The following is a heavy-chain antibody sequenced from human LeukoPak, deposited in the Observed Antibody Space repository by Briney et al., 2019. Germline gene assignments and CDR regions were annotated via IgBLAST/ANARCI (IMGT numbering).Heavy chain of an antibody. J-gene: IGHJ1*01. V-gene: IGHV3-33*01. D-gene: IGHD3-22*01. Sequence: GGSLRLSCEASGFTFNNYGMHWVRQAPGKGLEWVAVIWYDGSNKYYADSVKGRFTISRDNSKNTLYLQMNSLRAEDTAVYYCARATYYYDSSGYSEYFQHWGQGTLVTVSS. CDR1: GFTFNNYG. CDR3: ARATYYYDSSGYSEYFQH. CDR2: IWYDGSNK.